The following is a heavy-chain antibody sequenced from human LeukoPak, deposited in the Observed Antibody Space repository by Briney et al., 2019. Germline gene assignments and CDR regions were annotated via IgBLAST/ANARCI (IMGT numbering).Heavy chain of an antibody. D-gene: IGHD4-23*01. CDR1: GYTFTGYY. CDR2: INPNSGGT. Sequence: ASVKVSCKASGYTFTGYYMHWVRQAPGQGLEWMGWINPNSGGTNYAQKLQGRVTMTTDTSTSTAYMELRSLRSDDTAVYYCAREYGGNSKAFDIWGQGTMVTVSS. J-gene: IGHJ3*02. CDR3: AREYGGNSKAFDI. V-gene: IGHV1-2*02.